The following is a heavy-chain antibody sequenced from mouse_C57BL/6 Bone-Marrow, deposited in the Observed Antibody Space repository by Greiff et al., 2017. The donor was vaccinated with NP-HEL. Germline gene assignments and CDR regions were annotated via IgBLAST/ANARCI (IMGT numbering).Heavy chain of an antibody. J-gene: IGHJ4*01. CDR1: GYTFTDYE. CDR2: IAPETGGT. D-gene: IGHD2-4*01. CDR3: SSIYYDYDDYAMDD. V-gene: IGHV1-15*01. Sequence: VQLQQSGAELVRPGASVTLSCKASGYTFTDYEMHWVKQTPVHGLEWIGAIAPETGGTAYNQKFKGKAILTADKSSSTAYMELRSLTSEDAAVYYCSSIYYDYDDYAMDDWGKGTSVTVSS.